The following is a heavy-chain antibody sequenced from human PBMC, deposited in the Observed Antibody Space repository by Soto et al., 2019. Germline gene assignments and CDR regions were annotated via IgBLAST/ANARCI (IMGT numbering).Heavy chain of an antibody. J-gene: IGHJ4*02. Sequence: GESLKISCKGSGYSFTSYWIGWVRQMPGKGLEWMGIIYPGDPDTRYSPSFQGQVTISADKSISTAYQQWSSLKASDTAMYYCARHPTLGYCTNGVCYIDYWGQGTLVTVSS. CDR2: IYPGDPDT. CDR1: GYSFTSYW. D-gene: IGHD2-8*01. CDR3: ARHPTLGYCTNGVCYIDY. V-gene: IGHV5-51*01.